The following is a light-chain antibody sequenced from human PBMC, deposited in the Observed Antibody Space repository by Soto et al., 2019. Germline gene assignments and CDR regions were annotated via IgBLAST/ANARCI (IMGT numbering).Light chain of an antibody. CDR2: AAS. CDR1: QSTSRY. V-gene: IGKV1-39*01. J-gene: IGKJ5*01. CDR3: QQRNVWPPVT. Sequence: DIQWTQSPSSLSASVGDRVTITCLASQSTSRYLNWYQQKPGKAPKLLIYAASSLQGGVPSRFSGSGSGTDFTLTISSLEPEDSAVYYCQQRNVWPPVTFGQGTRLEIK.